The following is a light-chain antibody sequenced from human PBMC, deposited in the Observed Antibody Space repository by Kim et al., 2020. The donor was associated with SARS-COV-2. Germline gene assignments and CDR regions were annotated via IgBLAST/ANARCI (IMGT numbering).Light chain of an antibody. V-gene: IGKV3-15*01. CDR3: QQYNNWLTWT. CDR1: QSVSSN. Sequence: SPGERATLSCTASQSVSSNLAWYQQKPGQAPRLLIYGASTRATGIPARFSGSGSGTEFTLTISRLQSEDFAVYYCQQYNNWLTWTFCQGTKMEIK. J-gene: IGKJ1*01. CDR2: GAS.